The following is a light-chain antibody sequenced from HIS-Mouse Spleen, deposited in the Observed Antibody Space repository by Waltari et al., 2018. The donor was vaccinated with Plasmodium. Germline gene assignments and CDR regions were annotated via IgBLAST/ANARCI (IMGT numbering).Light chain of an antibody. J-gene: IGLJ2*01. Sequence: QSALTQPASVSGSPGQSITISCPGTSSPVGSYHLFSWYQQHPGKAPKLMIYEGSKRPSGVSNRFAGSKSGNTASLTIAGLQAEDEADYYCCSYAGSRMVFGGGTKLTVL. CDR2: EGS. CDR3: CSYAGSRMV. CDR1: SSPVGSYHL. V-gene: IGLV2-23*01.